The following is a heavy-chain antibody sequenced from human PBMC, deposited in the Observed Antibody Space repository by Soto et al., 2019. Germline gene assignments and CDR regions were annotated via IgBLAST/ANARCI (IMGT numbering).Heavy chain of an antibody. J-gene: IGHJ5*02. CDR2: IIPILGIA. Sequence: GASVKVSCKASGGTFSSYTISWVRQAPGQGLEWMGRIIPILGIANYAQKFQGRVTITADKSTSTAYMELSSLRSEDTAVYYCARDASFSDSIAVAGTFDPWGQGTLVTVSS. D-gene: IGHD6-19*01. V-gene: IGHV1-69*04. CDR3: ARDASFSDSIAVAGTFDP. CDR1: GGTFSSYT.